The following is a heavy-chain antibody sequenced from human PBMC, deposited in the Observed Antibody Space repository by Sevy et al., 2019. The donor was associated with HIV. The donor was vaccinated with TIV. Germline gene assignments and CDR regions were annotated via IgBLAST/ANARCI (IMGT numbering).Heavy chain of an antibody. CDR3: AKDHDNNWFDP. CDR2: FTISGGNT. J-gene: IGHJ5*02. D-gene: IGHD3-22*01. CDR1: GFTFSLYA. Sequence: GGSLRLSCAASGFTFSLYAMTWVRQAPGKGLEWVSTFTISGGNTYYADSVKGRFTISRDNSKSTLYLQMNSLRAEDTAIYFCAKDHDNNWFDPWGQGTLVTVSS. V-gene: IGHV3-23*01.